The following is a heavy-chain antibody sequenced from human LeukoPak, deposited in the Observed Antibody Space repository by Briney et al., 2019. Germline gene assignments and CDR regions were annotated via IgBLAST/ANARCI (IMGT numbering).Heavy chain of an antibody. V-gene: IGHV5-10-1*01. D-gene: IGHD3-16*01. Sequence: GESLKISCKGSGYSFTSYWISWVRQMPGKGLEWMVRIDPSDSYTNYSPSFQGHVTISADKSIRTAYLQWSSLKASATAMYYCARLRLGQYGTGWFDPWGQGTLVTVSS. CDR3: ARLRLGQYGTGWFDP. CDR1: GYSFTSYW. J-gene: IGHJ5*02. CDR2: IDPSDSYT.